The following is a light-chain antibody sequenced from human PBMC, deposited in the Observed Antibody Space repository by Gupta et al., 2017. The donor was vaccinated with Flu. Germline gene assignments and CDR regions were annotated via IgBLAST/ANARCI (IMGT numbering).Light chain of an antibody. Sequence: DIVMTQSPLSLPVTPGEPASISCRSSQSLLHSNGYNYLDWYLQKPGQSPQLLIYLGSNRASGVPDRFPGSGSGTDFTLKISSVEAEDIGVFYFMQYLQGSSF. CDR3: MQYLQGSS. CDR2: LGS. CDR1: QSLLHSNGYNY. J-gene: IGKJ2*03. V-gene: IGKV2-28*01.